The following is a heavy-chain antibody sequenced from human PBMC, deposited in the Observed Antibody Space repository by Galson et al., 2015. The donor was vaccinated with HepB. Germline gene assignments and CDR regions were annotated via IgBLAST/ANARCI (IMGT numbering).Heavy chain of an antibody. D-gene: IGHD1-14*01. CDR1: GFTFSSYD. V-gene: IGHV3-48*03. J-gene: IGHJ4*02. Sequence: SLRLSCAGSGFTFSSYDMNWVRQAPGKGLEWVSYISSSSGTIYYADSVKGRLTISRDNAKKSLYLQMDSLRVEDTAVYYCARETPYTWEGVRGYWGQGTLVTVSS. CDR2: ISSSSGTI. CDR3: ARETPYTWEGVRGY.